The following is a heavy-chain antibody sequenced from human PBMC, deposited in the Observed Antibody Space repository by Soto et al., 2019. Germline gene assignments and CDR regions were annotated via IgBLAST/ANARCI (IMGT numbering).Heavy chain of an antibody. J-gene: IGHJ4*02. CDR3: ARWCRGYSSGWYVGSKNCYGSHFDY. Sequence: PSETLSLTCTVSGGSISSGGYYWSWIRQHPGKGLEWIGYIYYSGSTYYNPSLKSRVTISVDTSKNQFSLKLSSVTAADTAVYYCARWCRGYSSGWYVGSKNCYGSHFDYWGQGTLVTVSS. CDR2: IYYSGST. D-gene: IGHD6-19*01. CDR1: GGSISSGGYY. V-gene: IGHV4-31*03.